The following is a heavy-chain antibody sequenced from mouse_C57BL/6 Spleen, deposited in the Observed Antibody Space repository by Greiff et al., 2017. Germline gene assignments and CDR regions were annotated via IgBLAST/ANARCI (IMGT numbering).Heavy chain of an antibody. Sequence: EVKLVESGGGLVKPGGSLKLSCAASGFTFSSYAMSWVRQTPEKRLEWVATISDGGSYTYYPDNVKGRFTISRDNAKNNLYLQMSHLKSEDTAMYYCARGEAQTAQATWGFAYWGQGTLVTVSA. J-gene: IGHJ3*01. CDR2: ISDGGSYT. V-gene: IGHV5-4*03. CDR1: GFTFSSYA. D-gene: IGHD3-2*02. CDR3: ARGEAQTAQATWGFAY.